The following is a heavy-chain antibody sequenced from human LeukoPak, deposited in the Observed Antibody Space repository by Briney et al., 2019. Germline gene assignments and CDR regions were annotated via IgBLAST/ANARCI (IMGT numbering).Heavy chain of an antibody. CDR2: ISWNSGSI. J-gene: IGHJ4*02. Sequence: GGPLRLSCAASGFTFDDYAMHWVRQAPGKGLEWVSGISWNSGSIGYADSVKGRFTISRDNAKNSLYLQMDSLRAEDTALYYCAKGHYDSSGYLDYWGQGTLVTVSS. CDR1: GFTFDDYA. V-gene: IGHV3-9*01. D-gene: IGHD3-22*01. CDR3: AKGHYDSSGYLDY.